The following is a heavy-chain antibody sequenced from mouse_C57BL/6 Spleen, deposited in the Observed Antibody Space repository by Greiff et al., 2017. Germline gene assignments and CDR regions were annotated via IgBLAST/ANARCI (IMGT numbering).Heavy chain of an antibody. CDR2: INYDGSST. D-gene: IGHD1-2*01. V-gene: IGHV5-16*01. Sequence: EVHLVESEGGLVQPGSSMKLSCTASGFTFSDYYMAWVRQVPEKGLEWVANINYDGSSTYYLDSLKSRFIISRDNAKNILYLQMSSLKSEDTATYYCAREITTALMDYWGQGTSVTVSS. J-gene: IGHJ4*01. CDR1: GFTFSDYY. CDR3: AREITTALMDY.